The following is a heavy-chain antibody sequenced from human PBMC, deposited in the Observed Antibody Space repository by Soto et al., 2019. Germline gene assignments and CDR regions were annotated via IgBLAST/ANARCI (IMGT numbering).Heavy chain of an antibody. CDR2: ISRTGDSA. V-gene: IGHV3-23*01. J-gene: IGHJ5*01. CDR1: GFSFSDYA. CDR3: AKGPYGSAYYHNWFAS. D-gene: IGHD3-22*01. Sequence: EVHLLESGGALVQPGGSLTLSCAASGFSFSDYAMSWVRQAPGKGLEWVSSISRTGDSAYYADSVKGRFAISRDRSKTWLSLQMNSLRVEDTAVYYSAKGPYGSAYYHNWFASWGQGTLITVSS.